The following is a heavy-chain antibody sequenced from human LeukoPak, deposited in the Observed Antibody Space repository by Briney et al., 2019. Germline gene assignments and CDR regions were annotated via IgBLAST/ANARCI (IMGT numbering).Heavy chain of an antibody. J-gene: IGHJ4*02. Sequence: SETLSLTCTVSGGSISSSSYYWGWIRQPPGKGLEWIGSIYYSGSTNYNPSLKSRVTISVDTSKNQFSLKLSSVTAADTAVYYCARGAYSPWLRGFAFDYWGQGTLVTVSS. CDR1: GGSISSSSYY. D-gene: IGHD3-9*01. V-gene: IGHV4-39*07. CDR3: ARGAYSPWLRGFAFDY. CDR2: IYYSGST.